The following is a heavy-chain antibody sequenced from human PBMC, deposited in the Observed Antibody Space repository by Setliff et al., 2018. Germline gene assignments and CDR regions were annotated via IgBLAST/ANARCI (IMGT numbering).Heavy chain of an antibody. D-gene: IGHD2-8*02. CDR2: IKQDGSEK. V-gene: IGHV3-7*03. CDR1: GFTFSNYW. J-gene: IGHJ5*02. Sequence: GGSLRLSCAASGFTFSNYWMNWVRQAPGKGLEWVANIKQDGSEKNYVGSVKGRFTISRDNANNLLYLHMSSLRAEDTAVYYCARDFSTGSSSWGQGTLVTVSS. CDR3: ARDFSTGSSS.